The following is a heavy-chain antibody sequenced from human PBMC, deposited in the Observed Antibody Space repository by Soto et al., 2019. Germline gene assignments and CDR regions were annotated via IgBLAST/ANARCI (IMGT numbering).Heavy chain of an antibody. D-gene: IGHD3-3*01. J-gene: IGHJ6*02. Sequence: PGGSLRLSCAASGFTFSSYWMHWVRQAPGKGLVWVSRINSDGSSTSYADSVKGRFTISRDNAKNTLYLQMNSLRAEDTAVYYCARSRPLFGVVIKHYYYGMDVWGQGTTVTVSS. V-gene: IGHV3-74*01. CDR2: INSDGSST. CDR1: GFTFSSYW. CDR3: ARSRPLFGVVIKHYYYGMDV.